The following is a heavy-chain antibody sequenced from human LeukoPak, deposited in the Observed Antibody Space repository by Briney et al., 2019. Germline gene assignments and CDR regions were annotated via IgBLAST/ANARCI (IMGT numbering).Heavy chain of an antibody. CDR2: FYRGGST. V-gene: IGHV3-53*01. CDR3: ARFHGRYYDFWSGYFYLDY. Sequence: GGSLRLSCAASGFPVSSNSMGWVRQAPGKGLGGGPVFYRGGSTYYADSVKGRFTISRDNSKNTLYLQMNSLRAEDTAVYYCARFHGRYYDFWSGYFYLDYWGQGTPVTVSS. J-gene: IGHJ4*02. CDR1: GFPVSSNS. D-gene: IGHD3-3*01.